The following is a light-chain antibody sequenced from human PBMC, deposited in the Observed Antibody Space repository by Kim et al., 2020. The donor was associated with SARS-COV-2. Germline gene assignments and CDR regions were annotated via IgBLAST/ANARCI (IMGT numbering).Light chain of an antibody. CDR2: WAS. CDR1: QSVLFSSNNKNY. CDR3: QQYYSTPQT. V-gene: IGKV4-1*01. J-gene: IGKJ5*01. Sequence: ATINGKSSQSVLFSSNNKNYLAWYQQKPGQPPKLLIYWASTRESGVPDRFSGSGSGTDFTLTISRLQAEDVAVYHCQQYYSTPQTFGQGTRLEIK.